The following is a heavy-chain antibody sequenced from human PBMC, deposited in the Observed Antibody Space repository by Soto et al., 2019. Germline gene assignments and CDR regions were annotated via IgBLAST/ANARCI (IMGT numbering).Heavy chain of an antibody. CDR1: GGSISSSSYY. V-gene: IGHV4-39*01. J-gene: IGHJ5*02. CDR2: IYYSGST. D-gene: IGHD3-22*01. Sequence: ASETLSLTCTVSGGSISSSSYYWGWIRQPPGKGLEWIGSIYYSGSTYYNPSLKSRVTISVDTSKNQFSLKLSSVTAADTAVYYCARRGYYYDSSGYYSWFDPWGQGTLVTVSS. CDR3: ARRGYYYDSSGYYSWFDP.